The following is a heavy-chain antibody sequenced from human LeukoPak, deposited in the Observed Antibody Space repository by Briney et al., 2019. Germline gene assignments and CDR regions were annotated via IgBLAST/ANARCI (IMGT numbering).Heavy chain of an antibody. CDR1: GDSVSSSSYY. V-gene: IGHV4-39*01. D-gene: IGHD3/OR15-3a*01. CDR2: ISSDGNT. J-gene: IGHJ5*02. Sequence: SETLSLTCTVSGDSVSSSSYYWDWIRQPPGKGLEWIGSISSDGNTHYNTSLKSRVTMSVDTSKNQFSLKLTSVTAADTAVYFCARLKDWYDNDSDKWFDPWGQGTLVTVSS. CDR3: ARLKDWYDNDSDKWFDP.